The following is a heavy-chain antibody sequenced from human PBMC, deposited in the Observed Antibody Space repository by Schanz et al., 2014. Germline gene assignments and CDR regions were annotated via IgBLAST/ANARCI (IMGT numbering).Heavy chain of an antibody. Sequence: EAHLVESGGGLVKPGGSLTLSCAASRFTVTNAWMSWVRQAPGKGLEWVSYISGSSRTIYYADSMKGRFTVSRDNAENALYLQMNSLRAEDTAVYYCARSRSGFYFDYWGQGTLVTVSS. D-gene: IGHD1-26*01. J-gene: IGHJ4*02. CDR2: ISGSSRTI. CDR3: ARSRSGFYFDY. V-gene: IGHV3-48*01. CDR1: RFTVTNAW.